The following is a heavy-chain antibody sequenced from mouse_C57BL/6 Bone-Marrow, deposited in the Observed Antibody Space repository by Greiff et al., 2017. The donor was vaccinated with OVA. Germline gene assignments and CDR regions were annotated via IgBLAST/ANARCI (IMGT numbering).Heavy chain of an antibody. CDR2: IDPNSGGT. CDR3: ARLGITTEEGEGDY. CDR1: GYTFTSYG. V-gene: IGHV1-72*01. Sequence: QVQLQQPGAELVKPGASVKLSCKASGYTFTSYGMHWVKQRPGRGLEWIGRIDPNSGGTNYNEKFKGKATLTVDKSSSTAYMQLSSLTSEDSAVYYCARLGITTEEGEGDYWGQGTTVTVSS. J-gene: IGHJ2*01. D-gene: IGHD1-1*01.